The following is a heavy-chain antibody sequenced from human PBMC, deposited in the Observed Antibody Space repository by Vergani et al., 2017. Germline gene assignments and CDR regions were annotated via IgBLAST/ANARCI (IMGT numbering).Heavy chain of an antibody. D-gene: IGHD6-19*01. CDR2: IYYSGLT. V-gene: IGHV4-39*01. J-gene: IGHJ4*02. CDR3: ARQTPGSGWSPGDFDD. Sequence: QLQLQQSGPGLVKPSETLFLTCTVSADSISSGSYYWGWIRQPPGKSLEWIGSIYYSGLTYYNPSLKSRVAISVDTSKNQFSLKGTSVTAADTAVYFCARQTPGSGWSPGDFDDWGQGILVTVSS. CDR1: ADSISSGSYY.